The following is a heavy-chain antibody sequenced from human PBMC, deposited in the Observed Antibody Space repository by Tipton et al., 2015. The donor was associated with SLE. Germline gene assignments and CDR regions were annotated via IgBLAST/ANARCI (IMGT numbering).Heavy chain of an antibody. J-gene: IGHJ4*02. CDR3: ARPAHQVFCDSPSVDSGDYLDS. D-gene: IGHD2-2*01. Sequence: SLRLSCAASGITLRTYAMHWVRQVPGKGLEYVSGISSNGGSTDYAKSVKGRFTISRDNSKNTLYLQMGSLRSEVMGVYYCARPAHQVFCDSPSVDSGDYLDSWGQGTLGTVSS. V-gene: IGHV3-64*01. CDR2: ISSNGGST. CDR1: GITLRTYA.